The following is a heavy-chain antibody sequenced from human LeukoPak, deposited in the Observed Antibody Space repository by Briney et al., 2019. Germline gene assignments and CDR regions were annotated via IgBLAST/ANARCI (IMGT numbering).Heavy chain of an antibody. J-gene: IGHJ4*02. Sequence: ASVKVSCKASGYTFTSYDINWVRQATGQGLEWMGWMNPSSGNTGYAQKFQGRVTMTRNTSISTAYMELSSLRSEDTAVYYCARLCFISSWYGGFDYWGRGTLVTVSS. CDR1: GYTFTSYD. CDR3: ARLCFISSWYGGFDY. V-gene: IGHV1-8*01. CDR2: MNPSSGNT. D-gene: IGHD6-13*01.